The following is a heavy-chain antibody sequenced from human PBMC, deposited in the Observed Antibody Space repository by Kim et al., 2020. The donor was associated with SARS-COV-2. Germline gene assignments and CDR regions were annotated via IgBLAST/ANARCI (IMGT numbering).Heavy chain of an antibody. Sequence: SETLSLTCTVSGGSISSGSYYWSWIRQPAGKGLEWIGRIYTSGSTNYNPSLKSRVTISVDTSKNQFSLKLSSVTAADTAVYYCARDKVAAAGMMGYYGMDVWGQGTTVTVSS. J-gene: IGHJ6*02. CDR1: GGSISSGSYY. CDR2: IYTSGST. CDR3: ARDKVAAAGMMGYYGMDV. V-gene: IGHV4-61*02. D-gene: IGHD6-13*01.